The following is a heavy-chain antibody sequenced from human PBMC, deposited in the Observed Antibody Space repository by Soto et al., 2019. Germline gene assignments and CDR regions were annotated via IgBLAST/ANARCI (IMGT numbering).Heavy chain of an antibody. Sequence: EALKISCRASGYSFTVYWNGWARQMPGKGLEWMGIIYPGEYDVRYSPSFQGQVTISADKSITTDYLQWSSLKASDTAMYFCARQYGSGSYDYWGQGTLVTVSS. D-gene: IGHD3-10*01. CDR2: IYPGEYDV. CDR1: GYSFTVYW. J-gene: IGHJ4*02. V-gene: IGHV5-51*01. CDR3: ARQYGSGSYDY.